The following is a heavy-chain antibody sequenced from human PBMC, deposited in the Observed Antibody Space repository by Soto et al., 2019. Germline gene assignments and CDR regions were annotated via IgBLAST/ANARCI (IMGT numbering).Heavy chain of an antibody. Sequence: GGSLRLSCAASGFTFSSYWMSWVRQAPGRSLEWVANINFGGGEKYHVDSVEGRFDISRDNPKNSLYLEMNSLRAEDTAVYYCAVGYCSSTSCYAPRLYYYGMDVWGQGTTVTVSS. D-gene: IGHD2-2*01. V-gene: IGHV3-7*01. CDR3: AVGYCSSTSCYAPRLYYYGMDV. J-gene: IGHJ6*02. CDR1: GFTFSSYW. CDR2: INFGGGEK.